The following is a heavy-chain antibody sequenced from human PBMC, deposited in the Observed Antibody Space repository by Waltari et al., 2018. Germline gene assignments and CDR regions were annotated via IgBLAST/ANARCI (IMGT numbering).Heavy chain of an antibody. CDR2: VYYSGST. J-gene: IGHJ4*02. CDR3: ARLDSSGFYMFDS. CDR1: GGSISTGGYY. D-gene: IGHD3-22*01. Sequence: QVQLQESGPGLVKPSQTLSLTCPVPGGSISTGGYYWNWIRQHPGRGLEWIGYVYYSGSTYFNPSLKSRLDMSVDMSKNQFSLKLTSVTAADSAVYFCARLDSSGFYMFDSWGQGTLVTVSS. V-gene: IGHV4-31*03.